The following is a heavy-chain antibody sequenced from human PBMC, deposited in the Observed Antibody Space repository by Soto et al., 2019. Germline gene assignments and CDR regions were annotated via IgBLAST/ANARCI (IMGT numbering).Heavy chain of an antibody. D-gene: IGHD5-12*01. Sequence: QVQLVESGGGVVQPGRSLRLSCAASGFTFSSYGMHWVRQAPGKGLEWVAVIWYDGSNKYYADSVKGRFTISRDNSKNRRYLQMNSLRAEDTAVYYCARAYGATLLVGAFDIWGQGTMVTVSS. CDR2: IWYDGSNK. J-gene: IGHJ3*02. V-gene: IGHV3-33*01. CDR1: GFTFSSYG. CDR3: ARAYGATLLVGAFDI.